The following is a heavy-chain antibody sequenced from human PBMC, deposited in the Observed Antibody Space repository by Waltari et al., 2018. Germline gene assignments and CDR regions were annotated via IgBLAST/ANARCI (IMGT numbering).Heavy chain of an antibody. J-gene: IGHJ4*03. Sequence: EVQVVESGGGLVQPGGSLRLSCAASGFTFGDHGMHWVRQAPGKGLEWVSSISDTGKTLYSADSVKGRLTIARDNAKSSLSLQMSSLRAEDTAVYYCIRARYSSRSWAGGIAGYGLDSWGQGVVVTVSS. CDR1: GFTFGDHG. D-gene: IGHD6-13*01. CDR3: IRARYSSRSWAGGIAGYGLDS. CDR2: ISDTGKTL. V-gene: IGHV3-21*04.